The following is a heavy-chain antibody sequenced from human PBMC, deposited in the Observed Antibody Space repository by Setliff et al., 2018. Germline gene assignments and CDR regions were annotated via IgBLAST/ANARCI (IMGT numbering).Heavy chain of an antibody. J-gene: IGHJ4*02. D-gene: IGHD2-2*01. V-gene: IGHV4-39*01. CDR1: GGSISSISYY. Sequence: SETLSLTCTVPGGSISSISYYWGWIRQPPGKGLEWIGAVYDSGTTYYNPSLKSRVTIFVDTSKNQFSLNLNSVTAADTGVYYCASCRYQVPYDYWGQGILVTVSS. CDR3: ASCRYQVPYDY. CDR2: VYDSGTT.